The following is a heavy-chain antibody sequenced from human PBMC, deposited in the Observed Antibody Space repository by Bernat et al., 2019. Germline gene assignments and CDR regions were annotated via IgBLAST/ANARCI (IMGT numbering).Heavy chain of an antibody. CDR2: ISSSSSTI. CDR3: ARDPRVRGQQLVRGSWFDP. V-gene: IGHV3-48*02. J-gene: IGHJ5*02. Sequence: VQLVESGGGVVQPGRSLRLSCAASGFTFSSYGMHWVRQAPGKGLEWVSYISSSSSTIYYADSVKGRFTISRDNAKNSLYLQMNSLRDEDTAVYYCARDPRVRGQQLVRGSWFDPWGQGTLVTVSS. CDR1: GFTFSSYG. D-gene: IGHD6-13*01.